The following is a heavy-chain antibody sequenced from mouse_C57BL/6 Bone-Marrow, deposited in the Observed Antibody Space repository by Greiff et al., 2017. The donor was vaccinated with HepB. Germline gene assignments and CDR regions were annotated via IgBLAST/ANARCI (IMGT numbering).Heavy chain of an antibody. D-gene: IGHD2-4*01. Sequence: QVQLQQPGAELVKPGASVKLSCKASGYTFTSYWMHWVKQRPGQGLEWIGMIHPNSGSTNYNEKFKSKATLTVDKSSSTAYMQLSSLTSEDSAVYYCESYDYDGYYYAMDYWGQGTSVTVSS. CDR1: GYTFTSYW. CDR2: IHPNSGST. CDR3: ESYDYDGYYYAMDY. J-gene: IGHJ4*01. V-gene: IGHV1-64*01.